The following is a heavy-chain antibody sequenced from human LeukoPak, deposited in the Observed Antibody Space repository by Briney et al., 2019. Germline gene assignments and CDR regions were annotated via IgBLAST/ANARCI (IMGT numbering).Heavy chain of an antibody. D-gene: IGHD4-23*01. J-gene: IGHJ4*02. CDR3: ARRKRYRDYGGNEDY. Sequence: SETLSLTCAVYGGSFSGYYWSWIRQPPGKGLEWIGEINHSGSTNYNPSLKSRVTISVDTSKNQFSLKLSSVTAADTAVYYCARRKRYRDYGGNEDYWGQGTLVTVSS. CDR2: INHSGST. V-gene: IGHV4-34*01. CDR1: GGSFSGYY.